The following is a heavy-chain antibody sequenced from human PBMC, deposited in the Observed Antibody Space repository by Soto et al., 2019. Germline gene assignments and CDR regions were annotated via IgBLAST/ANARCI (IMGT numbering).Heavy chain of an antibody. Sequence: GGSLRLSCAASGFTFSSYAMSWVRQAPGKGLEWVSAISGSGGSTYYADSVKGRFTISRDNSKNTLYLQMNSLRAEDTAVYYCAKPELEGAADYLGEPPYYYGMDVWGQGTTVTVSS. D-gene: IGHD3-10*01. CDR1: GFTFSSYA. V-gene: IGHV3-23*01. CDR3: AKPELEGAADYLGEPPYYYGMDV. CDR2: ISGSGGST. J-gene: IGHJ6*02.